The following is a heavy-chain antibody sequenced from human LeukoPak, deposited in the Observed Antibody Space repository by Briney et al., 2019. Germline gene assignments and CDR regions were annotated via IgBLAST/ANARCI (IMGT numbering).Heavy chain of an antibody. CDR1: GGSISSYY. CDR2: IYSSGST. Sequence: SETLSLTCTVSGGSISSYYWSWIRQPAGKGLEWIGRIYSSGSTNYNPSLESRVTMSVDTSKKQFSLKLSSVTAADTAVYYCARDRRGTSRWFDPWGQGTLVTVSS. D-gene: IGHD3-16*01. V-gene: IGHV4-4*07. CDR3: ARDRRGTSRWFDP. J-gene: IGHJ5*02.